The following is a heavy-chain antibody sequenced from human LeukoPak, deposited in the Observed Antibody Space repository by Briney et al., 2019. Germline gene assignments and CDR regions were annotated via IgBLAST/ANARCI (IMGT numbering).Heavy chain of an antibody. J-gene: IGHJ4*02. CDR2: IFGSGSS. CDR3: TAEKNGSPHY. V-gene: IGHV4-59*12. CDR1: GGSISDYY. D-gene: IGHD2-8*01. Sequence: PSETLSLTCTVSGGSISDYYWSWIRQPPGKGLEWIGWIFGSGSSSYNPSLKSRLTISVDTSKNQFSLKLTSATAADTAVYFCTAEKNGSPHYWGQGTQVTVSS.